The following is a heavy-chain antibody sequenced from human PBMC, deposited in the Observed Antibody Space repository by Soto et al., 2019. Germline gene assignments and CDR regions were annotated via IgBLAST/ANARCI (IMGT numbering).Heavy chain of an antibody. J-gene: IGHJ4*02. V-gene: IGHV4-30-2*01. Sequence: SETLSLTCAVSGGSITTVGYSWSWIRQPPGKGLEWIGYIFHSGISYSNPSLKGRVTMSVDGSKNRFSLRLSSVTAADTAVYYCARRISARTYYFDHWGQGTLVTVSS. CDR1: GGSITTVGYS. CDR2: IFHSGIS. D-gene: IGHD6-6*01. CDR3: ARRISARTYYFDH.